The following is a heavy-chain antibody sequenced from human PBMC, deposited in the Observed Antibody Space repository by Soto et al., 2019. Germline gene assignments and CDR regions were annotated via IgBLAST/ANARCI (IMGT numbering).Heavy chain of an antibody. D-gene: IGHD3-9*01. CDR2: IKQDGSEK. V-gene: IGHV3-7*03. CDR3: AREGITIFATLFDY. Sequence: GGSLRLSCAASGFTFGSYWMSWVRQAPGKGLEWVANIKQDGSEKYYVDSVKGRFTISRDNAKNSLYLQMNSLRAEDTAVYYCAREGITIFATLFDYWGQGTLVTVSS. CDR1: GFTFGSYW. J-gene: IGHJ4*02.